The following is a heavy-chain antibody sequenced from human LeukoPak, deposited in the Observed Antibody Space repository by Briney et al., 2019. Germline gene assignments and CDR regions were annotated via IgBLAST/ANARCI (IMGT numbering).Heavy chain of an antibody. D-gene: IGHD4-17*01. V-gene: IGHV3-66*01. CDR3: ARDPGGDNAY. J-gene: IGHJ4*02. Sequence: GGSLRLSCAASGFTVRINYMSWVRQAPGKGLEWVSLIFNDGSTYYADSVKARFTISRDNSMDTLYLQMNSLRVEDTAVYYCARDPGGDNAYWGQGTLVTVSS. CDR2: IFNDGST. CDR1: GFTVRINY.